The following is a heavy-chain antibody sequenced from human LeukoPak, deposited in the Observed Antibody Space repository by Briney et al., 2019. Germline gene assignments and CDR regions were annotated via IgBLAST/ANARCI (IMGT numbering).Heavy chain of an antibody. CDR2: IWYDGSNK. V-gene: IGHV3-33*08. CDR3: ARDGDTAMVKMGYFDY. CDR1: GLSFSIYS. D-gene: IGHD5-18*01. J-gene: IGHJ4*02. Sequence: PGGSLRLSCVASGLSFSIYSMNWVRQAPGKGLEWVAVIWYDGSNKYYADSVKGRFTISRDNSKNTLYLQMNSLRAEDTAVYYCARDGDTAMVKMGYFDYWGQGTLVTVSS.